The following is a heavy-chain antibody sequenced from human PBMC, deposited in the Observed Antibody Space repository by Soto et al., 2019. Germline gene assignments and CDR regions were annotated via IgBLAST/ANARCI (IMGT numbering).Heavy chain of an antibody. CDR1: GGTSNS. J-gene: IGHJ4*02. D-gene: IGHD3-16*01. Sequence: QVQPVQSGAEVKKPGSSVRVSCKTSGGTSNSVSWVRQAPGQGLEWMGRIITSLGEATYAQKFQGRVTITADRSTNTVYMDLTSLRSEDTAVYFCAREGGLYYICYCGQGTLVTVSA. CDR2: IITSLGEA. CDR3: AREGGLYYICY. V-gene: IGHV1-69*08.